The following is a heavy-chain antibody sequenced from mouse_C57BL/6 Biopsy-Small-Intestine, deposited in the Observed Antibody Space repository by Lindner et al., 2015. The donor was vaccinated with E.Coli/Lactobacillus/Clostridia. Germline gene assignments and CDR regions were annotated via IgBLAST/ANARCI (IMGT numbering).Heavy chain of an antibody. CDR1: GYSITSGYD. CDR3: ARGAYGNSNWFAY. J-gene: IGHJ3*01. Sequence: VQLQESGPGMVKPAQSLSLTCTVTGYSITSGYDWHWIRHFPGNKLEWMGYISYSGYSNYNPSLKSRISITHDTSKNHFFLKLNSVTTEGTATYYCARGAYGNSNWFAYWGQGTLVTVSA. CDR2: ISYSGYS. D-gene: IGHD1-1*01. V-gene: IGHV3-1*01.